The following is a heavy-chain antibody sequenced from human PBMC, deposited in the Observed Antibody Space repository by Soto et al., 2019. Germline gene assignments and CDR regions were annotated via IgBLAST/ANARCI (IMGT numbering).Heavy chain of an antibody. CDR2: IDPSDSYT. V-gene: IGHV5-10-1*01. Sequence: PGESLKISCKGSGCSFGSYWISGVRQMPGKGLEWMGRIDPSDSYTNYSPSFQGHVTISADKSISTAYLQWSSLKASDTAMYYCARIGRQRQLPDYWGQGTLVTVSS. D-gene: IGHD6-13*01. CDR3: ARIGRQRQLPDY. J-gene: IGHJ4*02. CDR1: GCSFGSYW.